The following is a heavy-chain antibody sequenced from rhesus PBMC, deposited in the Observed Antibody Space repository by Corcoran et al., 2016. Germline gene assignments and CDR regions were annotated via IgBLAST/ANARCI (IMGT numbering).Heavy chain of an antibody. V-gene: IGHV3-134*01. CDR2: ISWNRGTR. Sequence: DVQLVESGGGLVKPGGSLRLSCAASGFTFAAYAMSWVLQAPGKGLEWVSRISWNRGTRYNADAVKGQDTIARDNAKDSLVMQMDRLRAEDTAVYYCTRVLGNYRDYWGQGVLVTVSS. J-gene: IGHJ4*01. D-gene: IGHD4-17*01. CDR1: GFTFAAYA. CDR3: TRVLGNYRDY.